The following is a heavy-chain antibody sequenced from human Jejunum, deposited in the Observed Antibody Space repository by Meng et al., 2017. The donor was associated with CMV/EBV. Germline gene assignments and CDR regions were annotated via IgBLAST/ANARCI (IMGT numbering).Heavy chain of an antibody. CDR1: GFSLSSYT. D-gene: IGHD3-3*01. CDR3: ARGGGVAPYYFDY. V-gene: IGHV3-21*01. J-gene: IGHJ4*02. CDR2: INPSSACI. Sequence: AASGFSLSSYTMNWVRQAPGKGLRWVSSINPSSACIYYADSLKGRFTVSRDNAKNSLYLQINGLRAEDTAVYFCARGGGVAPYYFDYWGQGTLVTVSS.